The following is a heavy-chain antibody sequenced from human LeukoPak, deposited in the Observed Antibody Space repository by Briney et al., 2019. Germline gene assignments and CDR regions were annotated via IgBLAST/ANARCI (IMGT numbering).Heavy chain of an antibody. CDR2: ISSSSSYI. CDR3: ARDGDTMVRGGDYYYYGMDV. V-gene: IGHV3-21*01. Sequence: GGSLRLSCAASGFTFDDYAMHWVRQAPGKGLEWVSSISSSSSYIYYADSVKGRFTISRDNAKNSLYLQMNSLRAEDTAVYYCARDGDTMVRGGDYYYYGMDVWGQGTTVTVSS. D-gene: IGHD3-10*01. J-gene: IGHJ6*02. CDR1: GFTFDDYA.